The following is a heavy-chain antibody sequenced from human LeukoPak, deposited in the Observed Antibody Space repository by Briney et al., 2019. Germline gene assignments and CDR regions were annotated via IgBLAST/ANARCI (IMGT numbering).Heavy chain of an antibody. J-gene: IGHJ4*02. CDR1: GFTFSSYS. CDR3: ARDPSRFGEFGFNDY. CDR2: ISSSSSYI. D-gene: IGHD3-10*01. Sequence: GGSLRLSCAASGFTFSSYSMNWVRQAPGKGLEWVSSISSSSSYIYYADSVKGRFTISRDNAKNSLYLQMNSLRAEDTAVYYCARDPSRFGEFGFNDYWGQGTLITVSS. V-gene: IGHV3-21*01.